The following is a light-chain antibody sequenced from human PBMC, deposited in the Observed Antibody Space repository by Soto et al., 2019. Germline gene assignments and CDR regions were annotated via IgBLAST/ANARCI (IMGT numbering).Light chain of an antibody. V-gene: IGKV3-15*01. CDR1: QSVTAN. Sequence: EIVMTQSPSRLSVSPGERATLSCRASQSVTANLAWYQQKPGQAPRLLIYNGVTRATGIPARFTGSGSGREYTLTINSLQSEDVAMYYCQQYNTWPPFTFGPGTKVELK. CDR2: NGV. J-gene: IGKJ3*01. CDR3: QQYNTWPPFT.